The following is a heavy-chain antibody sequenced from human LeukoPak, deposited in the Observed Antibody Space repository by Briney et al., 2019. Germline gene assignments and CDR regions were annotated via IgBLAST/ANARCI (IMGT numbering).Heavy chain of an antibody. D-gene: IGHD4-17*01. CDR2: IRSSGNVI. CDR1: GFTFSDYE. Sequence: PGGSLRLSCAASGFTFSDYEMNWVRQAPGKGLEWVSYIRSSGNVIYYADSVKGRFTISRDNAKSSLSLQMNSLRVEDTAIYYCARGSYGDYTYWGPGTLVTVSS. V-gene: IGHV3-48*03. CDR3: ARGSYGDYTY. J-gene: IGHJ4*02.